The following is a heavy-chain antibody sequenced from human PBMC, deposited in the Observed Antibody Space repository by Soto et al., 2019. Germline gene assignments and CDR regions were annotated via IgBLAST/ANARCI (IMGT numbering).Heavy chain of an antibody. Sequence: SVEVTCEDSGYSFTAYAGRWVRQVNGQRLEWMGWVSGALGNTKYSERFQGRLTITRDTSASTAYMELSSLRSEDTALYYCARYSGNFSLDYWGQGTLVPVSS. J-gene: IGHJ4*02. CDR1: GYSFTAYA. CDR3: ARYSGNFSLDY. CDR2: VSGALGNT. D-gene: IGHD1-26*01. V-gene: IGHV1-3*01.